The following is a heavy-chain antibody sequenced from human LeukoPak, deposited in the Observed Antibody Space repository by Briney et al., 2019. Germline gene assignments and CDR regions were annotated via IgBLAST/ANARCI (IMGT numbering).Heavy chain of an antibody. J-gene: IGHJ4*02. Sequence: ASVKVSCKASGYTFTSYGISWVRQAPGQGLEWMGWISAYNGNTNYAQKLQGRVTMTTDTSTSTAYMKLRSLRSDDTAVYYCAREDCSGGSCYSDYWGQGTLVTVSS. CDR1: GYTFTSYG. V-gene: IGHV1-18*04. CDR2: ISAYNGNT. D-gene: IGHD2-15*01. CDR3: AREDCSGGSCYSDY.